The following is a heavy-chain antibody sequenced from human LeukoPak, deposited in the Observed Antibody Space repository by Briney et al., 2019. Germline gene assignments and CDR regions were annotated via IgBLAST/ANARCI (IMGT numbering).Heavy chain of an antibody. CDR3: ARGLVPAANYYYYYMDV. CDR1: GGTFSSYA. D-gene: IGHD2-2*01. V-gene: IGHV1-69*05. CDR2: IIPIFGTA. Sequence: GASVRVSCKASGGTFSSYAISWVRQAPGQGLEWMGGIIPIFGTANYAQKFQGRVTITTDESTSTAYMELSSLRSEDTAVYYCARGLVPAANYYYYYMDVWGKGTTVTVSS. J-gene: IGHJ6*03.